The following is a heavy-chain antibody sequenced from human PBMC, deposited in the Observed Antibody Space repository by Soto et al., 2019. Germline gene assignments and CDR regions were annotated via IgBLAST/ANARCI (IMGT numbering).Heavy chain of an antibody. CDR3: ARSGSGSYDWFDP. D-gene: IGHD3-10*01. Sequence: QVQLVQSGAEVKKPGASVQVSCKASGYTFTSSDINWVRQATGQGLEWMGWMNPNSGNTGYAQKFKGSVTMTRNTSISTAYMELSSLRSEDTAVYYCARSGSGSYDWFDPWGQGTLVTVSS. V-gene: IGHV1-8*01. J-gene: IGHJ5*02. CDR2: MNPNSGNT. CDR1: GYTFTSSD.